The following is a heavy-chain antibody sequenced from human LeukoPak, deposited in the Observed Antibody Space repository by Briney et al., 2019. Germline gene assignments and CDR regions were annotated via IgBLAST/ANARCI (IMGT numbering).Heavy chain of an antibody. V-gene: IGHV4-38-2*02. D-gene: IGHD6-13*01. J-gene: IGHJ5*02. CDR2: IYHSGST. Sequence: SETLSLTCTVSGGSISSYYWGWIRQPPGKGLEWIGNIYHSGSTFYNPSLKSRVTISVDTSKNQFSLKLSSVTAADTAVYYCARGYSSSWYFNWFDPWGQGTLVTVSS. CDR1: GGSISSYY. CDR3: ARGYSSSWYFNWFDP.